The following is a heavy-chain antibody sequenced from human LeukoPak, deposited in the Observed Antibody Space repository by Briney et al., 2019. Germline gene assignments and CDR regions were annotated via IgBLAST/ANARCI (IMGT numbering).Heavy chain of an antibody. J-gene: IGHJ4*02. CDR3: ASGSYSRFDY. Sequence: PGGSLRLSCAASGFTFSSYEMNWVRQAPGKGLEWVSSISSSSSYIYYADSVKGRFTISRDNAENSLYLQMNSLRAEDTAVYYCASGSYSRFDYWGQGTLVTVSS. D-gene: IGHD1-26*01. V-gene: IGHV3-21*01. CDR2: ISSSSSYI. CDR1: GFTFSSYE.